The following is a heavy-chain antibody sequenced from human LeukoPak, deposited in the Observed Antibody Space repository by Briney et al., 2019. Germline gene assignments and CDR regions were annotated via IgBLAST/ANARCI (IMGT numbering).Heavy chain of an antibody. J-gene: IGHJ4*02. D-gene: IGHD1-26*01. V-gene: IGHV4-34*01. Sequence: SETLSLTCAVYGGSFSTYYWSWIRQPPGKGLEWIGEIDHSGSTNYNPSLKSRVTISVDTSKNQFSLKLRSMTAADTAVYYCARDGPTSTAPFDYWGQGTLVTVSS. CDR3: ARDGPTSTAPFDY. CDR2: IDHSGST. CDR1: GGSFSTYY.